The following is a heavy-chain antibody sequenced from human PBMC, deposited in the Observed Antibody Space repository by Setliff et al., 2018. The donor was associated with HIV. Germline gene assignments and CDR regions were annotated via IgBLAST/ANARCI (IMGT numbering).Heavy chain of an antibody. Sequence: SETLSLTCAVYGGSFSGYYWSWTRQPPGKGLEWIGEINHSGSTNYNPSLKSRVTISVDTSKNQFSLKPSSVTAADTAVYYCARDSGQSFPTAFDIWGQGTMVTVSS. D-gene: IGHD1-26*01. V-gene: IGHV4-34*01. CDR2: INHSGST. CDR3: ARDSGQSFPTAFDI. CDR1: GGSFSGYY. J-gene: IGHJ3*02.